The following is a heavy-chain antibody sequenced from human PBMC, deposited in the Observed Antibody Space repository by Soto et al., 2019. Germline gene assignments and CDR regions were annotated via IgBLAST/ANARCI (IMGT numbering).Heavy chain of an antibody. Sequence: AEPLSLTCTVYGGSIIIYYWSWIRQPPGKGLEWIGYIYYSVSTNYNPSLKSRVTISVDTSKNQFSLKLSSVTAADTAVYYCAGTQDYYDSSGYYALFDYWGQGNLVTVSS. V-gene: IGHV4-59*01. J-gene: IGHJ4*02. D-gene: IGHD3-22*01. CDR2: IYYSVST. CDR3: AGTQDYYDSSGYYALFDY. CDR1: GGSIIIYY.